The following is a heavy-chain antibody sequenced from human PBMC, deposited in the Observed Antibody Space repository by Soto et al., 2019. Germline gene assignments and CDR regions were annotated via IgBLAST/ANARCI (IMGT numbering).Heavy chain of an antibody. Sequence: ASVKVSCKASGGTFSSYAISWVRQAPGQGLEWMGGIIPIFGTANYAQKFQGRVTITADESTSTAYMELSSLRSEDTAVYYCASEPVPAEIQYYYYGMDVWGQGTTVTVSS. D-gene: IGHD2-2*01. V-gene: IGHV1-69*13. CDR2: IIPIFGTA. CDR1: GGTFSSYA. CDR3: ASEPVPAEIQYYYYGMDV. J-gene: IGHJ6*02.